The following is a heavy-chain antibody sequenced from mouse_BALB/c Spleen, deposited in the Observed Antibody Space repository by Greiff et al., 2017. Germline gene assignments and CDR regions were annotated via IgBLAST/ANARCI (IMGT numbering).Heavy chain of an antibody. J-gene: IGHJ2*01. Sequence: DVKLVESGGGLVQPGGSLKLSCAASGFTFSSYTMSWVRQTPEKRLEWVAYISNGGGSTYYPDTVKGRFTISRDNAKNTLYLQMSSLKSEDTAMYYCARHYGNHFDYWGQGTTLTVSS. D-gene: IGHD2-1*01. CDR1: GFTFSSYT. CDR3: ARHYGNHFDY. CDR2: ISNGGGST. V-gene: IGHV5-12-2*01.